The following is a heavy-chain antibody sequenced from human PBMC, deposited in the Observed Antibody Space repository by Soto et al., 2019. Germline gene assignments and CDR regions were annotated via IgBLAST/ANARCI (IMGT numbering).Heavy chain of an antibody. CDR2: LNRDGSQK. CDR1: GLTFSNYW. Sequence: PGGSPRLSCAASGLTFSNYWMTWVRQAPGKGLEWVANLNRDGSQKYYVDSVKGRFTVSRDNDGNSLYLQLNSLRAEDTAVYYCARGQTTTYWGQGTLVTVSS. J-gene: IGHJ4*02. CDR3: ARGQTTTY. V-gene: IGHV3-7*01. D-gene: IGHD1-7*01.